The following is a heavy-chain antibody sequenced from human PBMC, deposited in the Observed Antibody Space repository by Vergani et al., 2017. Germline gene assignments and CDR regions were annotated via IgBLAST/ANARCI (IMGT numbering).Heavy chain of an antibody. J-gene: IGHJ5*02. Sequence: QVQLHESGPGLVKPSQTLSLTCTVSGGSITSGSFYWSWIRQPAGKGLEWIGRIHSSGTTNSNPSLKSRFTLSVDTSKNQLSLRMTSVTAADTSVYYCARDSWTSELRGVYWFDTWGQGTLVSVSS. V-gene: IGHV4-61*02. CDR2: IHSSGTT. CDR3: ARDSWTSELRGVYWFDT. D-gene: IGHD3-10*01. CDR1: GGSITSGSFY.